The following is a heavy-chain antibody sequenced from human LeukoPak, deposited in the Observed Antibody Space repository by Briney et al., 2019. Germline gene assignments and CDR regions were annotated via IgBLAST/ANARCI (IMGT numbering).Heavy chain of an antibody. CDR3: ARDRDSKINWFDP. J-gene: IGHJ5*02. CDR1: RFTVSSNY. CDR2: IYSGGST. V-gene: IGHV3-66*02. D-gene: IGHD6-13*01. Sequence: GGSLRLSCAASRFTVSSNYMSWIRQAPGKGLEWVSAIYSGGSTYYADSVKGRFTNSRDNSKNTLYLQMNSLRAEDTAVYYCARDRDSKINWFDPWGQGTLVTVSS.